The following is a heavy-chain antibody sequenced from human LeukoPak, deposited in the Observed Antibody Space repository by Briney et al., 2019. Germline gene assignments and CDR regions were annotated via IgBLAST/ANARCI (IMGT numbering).Heavy chain of an antibody. CDR1: GFTCSSYA. V-gene: IGHV3-23*01. J-gene: IGHJ4*02. CDR3: AKGQWIQLWSPHNL. D-gene: IGHD5-18*01. CDR2: ISGSSSNT. Sequence: PGGSLRLSCAASGFTCSSYAMSWVRQAPGKGLECVSVISGSSSNTYYADSVKGRFTISRDNSKNTLCLQMNSVRVEDTAVYYCAKGQWIQLWSPHNLWGQGTLVTVSS.